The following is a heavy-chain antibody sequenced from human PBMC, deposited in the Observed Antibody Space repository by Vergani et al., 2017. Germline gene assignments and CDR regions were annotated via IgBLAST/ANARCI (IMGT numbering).Heavy chain of an antibody. Sequence: QVQLVESGGGVVQPGRSLRLSCAASGFTFSSYAMHWVRQAPGKGLEWVAVISYDGSNKYYADSVKGRFTISRDNSKNTLYLQMNSLRAEDTAVYYCARDWGEGMVRGVLDYWGQGTLVTVSS. CDR3: ARDWGEGMVRGVLDY. J-gene: IGHJ4*02. CDR1: GFTFSSYA. V-gene: IGHV3-30-3*01. D-gene: IGHD3-10*01. CDR2: ISYDGSNK.